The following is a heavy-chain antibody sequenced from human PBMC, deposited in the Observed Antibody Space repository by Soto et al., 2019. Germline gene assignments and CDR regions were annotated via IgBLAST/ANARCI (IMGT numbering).Heavy chain of an antibody. CDR1: GGSFSGYY. CDR3: TRDGSPFALDV. Sequence: PSETLSLTCAVYGGSFSGYYWSWIRQPPGKGLEWIGEINHSGSTNYNPSLKSRVTISVDTSKNQFSLKLSSVTAADTAVYYCTRDGSPFALDVWGLGTSVTVSS. CDR2: INHSGST. V-gene: IGHV4-34*01. J-gene: IGHJ6*02.